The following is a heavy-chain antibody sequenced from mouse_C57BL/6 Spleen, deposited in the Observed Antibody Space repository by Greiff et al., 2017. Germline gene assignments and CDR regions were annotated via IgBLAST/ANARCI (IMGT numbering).Heavy chain of an antibody. J-gene: IGHJ4*01. Sequence: QVQLQQSGAELVKPGASVKLSCKASGYTFTEYTIHWVKQRSGQGLEWIGWFYPGSGSIKYNEKFKDKATLTAAKSSSTVYMEVSRLTSEDSAVXFCARHDYDYDVGYYAMDYWGQGTSVTVSS. V-gene: IGHV1-62-2*01. D-gene: IGHD2-4*01. CDR2: FYPGSGSI. CDR3: ARHDYDYDVGYYAMDY. CDR1: GYTFTEYT.